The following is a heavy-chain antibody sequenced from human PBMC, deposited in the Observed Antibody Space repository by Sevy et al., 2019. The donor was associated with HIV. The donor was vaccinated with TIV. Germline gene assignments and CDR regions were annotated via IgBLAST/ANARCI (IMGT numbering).Heavy chain of an antibody. J-gene: IGHJ4*02. CDR3: ARGQSYSNYALFDY. V-gene: IGHV3-23*01. D-gene: IGHD4-4*01. CDR2: ISGSGGKT. Sequence: GGSLRLSCAASGFIFSNYAMSWVRQAPGKGLEWVSTISGSGGKTYYADSVKGRFTISRDNSKNTLYLQMNSLRADDTAVYYCARGQSYSNYALFDYWGQGTLVTVSS. CDR1: GFIFSNYA.